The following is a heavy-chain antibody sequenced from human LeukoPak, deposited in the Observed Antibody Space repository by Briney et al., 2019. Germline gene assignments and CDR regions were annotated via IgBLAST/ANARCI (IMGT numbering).Heavy chain of an antibody. Sequence: GGSLRLSCAASGFTFSSYSINWVRQAPGKGLEWVSSISSSSSYIYYADSVKGRFTISRDNAKNSLYLQMNSLRAEDTAVYYCPSLILPGYYSNFNYYYGMDVWGKGTTVPVSS. CDR2: ISSSSSYI. CDR1: GFTFSSYS. D-gene: IGHD3-9*01. CDR3: PSLILPGYYSNFNYYYGMDV. J-gene: IGHJ6*04. V-gene: IGHV3-21*01.